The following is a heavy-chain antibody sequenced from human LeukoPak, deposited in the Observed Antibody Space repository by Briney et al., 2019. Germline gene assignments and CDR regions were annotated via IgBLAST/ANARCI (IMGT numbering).Heavy chain of an antibody. Sequence: SETLSLTCAVYGGSFSGYYWSWIRQPPGKGLEWIGEINHSGSTNYNPSLKSRVTISVDTSKNQFSLKLSSVTAADTAVYYCAREGLPLYYDFWSGYSSPWGMDVWGQGTTVTVSS. CDR2: INHSGST. CDR1: GGSFSGYY. D-gene: IGHD3-3*01. J-gene: IGHJ6*02. V-gene: IGHV4-34*01. CDR3: AREGLPLYYDFWSGYSSPWGMDV.